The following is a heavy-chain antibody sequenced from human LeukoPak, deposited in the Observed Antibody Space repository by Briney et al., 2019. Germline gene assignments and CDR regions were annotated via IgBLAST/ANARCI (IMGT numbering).Heavy chain of an antibody. Sequence: SETLSLTRAVYGGSYSGYYWSWIRQPPGKGREWIGEINHSGSTNYNPSLKSRVTISVDTSKNQFSLKLSSVTAADTAASYCARNADIVATLGAFDYWGQGTLVTVSS. J-gene: IGHJ4*02. CDR3: ARNADIVATLGAFDY. V-gene: IGHV4-34*01. CDR1: GGSYSGYY. CDR2: INHSGST. D-gene: IGHD5-12*01.